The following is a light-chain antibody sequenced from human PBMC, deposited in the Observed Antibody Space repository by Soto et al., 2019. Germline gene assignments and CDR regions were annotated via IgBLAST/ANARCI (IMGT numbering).Light chain of an antibody. V-gene: IGKV1-39*01. CDR3: QESYRTPRT. Sequence: DIQMTQSPSSLSASVGDRVTITCRASQTINAYLNWYQQKPGKAPKLLIYAGSSLQSGVPSRFSGSGSGTDFTLTISSLQPEDFSTYYCQESYRTPRTFGQGTRLEI. CDR2: AGS. J-gene: IGKJ2*01. CDR1: QTINAY.